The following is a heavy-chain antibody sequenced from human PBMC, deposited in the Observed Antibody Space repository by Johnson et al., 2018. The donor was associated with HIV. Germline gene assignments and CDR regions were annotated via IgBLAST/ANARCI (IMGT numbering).Heavy chain of an antibody. D-gene: IGHD1-26*01. CDR1: GFTFRNYA. J-gene: IGHJ3*01. V-gene: IGHV3-30*18. CDR3: AKDPPGS. Sequence: VQLVESGGGVVQPGTSLRLSCAASGFTFRNYAMHWVRQPPGKGLEWVAVISSDGSNKYYADSVKGRFTISRDNRKNSLYLQMNSLRPEDTALYYCAKDPPGSWGQGTMVTVSS. CDR2: ISSDGSNK.